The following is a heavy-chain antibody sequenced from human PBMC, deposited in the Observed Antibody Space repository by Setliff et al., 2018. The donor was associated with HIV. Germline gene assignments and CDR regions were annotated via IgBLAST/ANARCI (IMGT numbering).Heavy chain of an antibody. J-gene: IGHJ4*02. V-gene: IGHV4-34*01. CDR3: ARWPPHRSSDYDQEYYFDY. CDR2: INHSGST. D-gene: IGHD3-22*01. CDR1: GGSFSGYY. Sequence: SETLSLTCAVYGGSFSGYYWSWIRQPPGKGLEWIGEINHSGSTNYNPSLKSRVTISVDRSKNQFSLKLSSVTAADTAVYYCARWPPHRSSDYDQEYYFDYWGQGTLVTVSS.